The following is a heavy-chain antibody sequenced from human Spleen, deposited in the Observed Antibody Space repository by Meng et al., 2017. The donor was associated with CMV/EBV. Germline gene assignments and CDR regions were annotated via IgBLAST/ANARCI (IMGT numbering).Heavy chain of an antibody. Sequence: GESLKISCAASGFTFSSNDMHWVRQTTGKGLEWVSAIGTAGDTYYPGSVKGRFTISRDDAKNSLYLQMNSLRVEDTGVYYCARGAVPVDFWGQGTLVTVSS. D-gene: IGHD6-19*01. V-gene: IGHV3-13*01. CDR2: IGTAGDT. CDR3: ARGAVPVDF. J-gene: IGHJ4*02. CDR1: GFTFSSND.